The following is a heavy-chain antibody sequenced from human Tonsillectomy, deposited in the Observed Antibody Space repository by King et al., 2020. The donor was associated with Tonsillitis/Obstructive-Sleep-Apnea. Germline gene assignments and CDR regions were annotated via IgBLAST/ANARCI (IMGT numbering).Heavy chain of an antibody. CDR2: INHSGST. D-gene: IGHD2-2*02. J-gene: IGHJ4*02. V-gene: IGHV4-34*01. CDR1: GGSFSGYY. Sequence: VQLQQWGAGLLKPSETLSLTCAVYGGSFSGYYWSWIRQPPGKGLEWIGEINHSGSTNYNPSLRSRVTISVDTSKNQSSLKRSAVTAADTAVYYCARGREDIVVVPAAIQAAVDYWGQGTLVTVSS. CDR3: ARGREDIVVVPAAIQAAVDY.